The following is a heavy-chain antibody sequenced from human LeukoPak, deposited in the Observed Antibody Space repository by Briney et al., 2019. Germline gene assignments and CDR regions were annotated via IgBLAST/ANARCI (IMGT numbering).Heavy chain of an antibody. J-gene: IGHJ6*02. Sequence: SETLSLTCTVSGGFISSSSYYWGWIRQPPGKGLEWIGSIFYSGNTYYNPSLKSRVTISVDTSKNQFSLRLTSVTAADTAVYYCARGVDYYGMDVWGQGTTVTVSS. CDR2: IFYSGNT. CDR3: ARGVDYYGMDV. CDR1: GGFISSSSYY. V-gene: IGHV4-39*01.